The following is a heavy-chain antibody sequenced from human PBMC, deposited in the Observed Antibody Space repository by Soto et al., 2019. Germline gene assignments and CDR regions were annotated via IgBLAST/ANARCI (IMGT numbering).Heavy chain of an antibody. Sequence: ASVKVSCKASGFSFTGYYIHWLRQAPGQGLEWMGWINARSGGTEYAQKFQGRVTLTRDTSIATAYLTLTSLTSDDTALYYCAKDLTRQLAYWLDPWGQGTQVTVSS. CDR3: AKDLTRQLAYWLDP. V-gene: IGHV1-2*02. D-gene: IGHD6-6*01. CDR1: GFSFTGYY. J-gene: IGHJ5*02. CDR2: INARSGGT.